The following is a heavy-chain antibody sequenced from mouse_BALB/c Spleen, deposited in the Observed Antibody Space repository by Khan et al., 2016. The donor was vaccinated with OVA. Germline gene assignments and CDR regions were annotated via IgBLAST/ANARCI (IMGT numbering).Heavy chain of an antibody. CDR3: ARIYGGDFDY. J-gene: IGHJ2*01. Sequence: EVQLQESGPGLVKPSQSLSLTCTVTGYSITSDYAWNWIRQFPGNKLEWMGYISYNGNTKYNPSLKSRISITRYTSKNQFFLQLNSVTPEDTATYYCARIYGGDFDYGGQGTTLTVSS. CDR1: GYSITSDYA. D-gene: IGHD1-1*01. CDR2: ISYNGNT. V-gene: IGHV3-2*02.